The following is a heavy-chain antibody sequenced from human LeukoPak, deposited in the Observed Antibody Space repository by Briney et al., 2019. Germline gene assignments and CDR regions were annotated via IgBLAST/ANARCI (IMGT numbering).Heavy chain of an antibody. CDR1: GFTFSSYW. J-gene: IGHJ4*02. D-gene: IGHD6-19*01. CDR3: ARSSGWSFDY. Sequence: GGSLRLPCAAAGFTFSSYWMNWVRQAPGKGLEWVANIKEDGSEHYYVDSLRGRFTISRDNGKNSLYLQMNSLRAEDTAVYYCARSSGWSFDYWGQGTLVTASS. V-gene: IGHV3-7*01. CDR2: IKEDGSEH.